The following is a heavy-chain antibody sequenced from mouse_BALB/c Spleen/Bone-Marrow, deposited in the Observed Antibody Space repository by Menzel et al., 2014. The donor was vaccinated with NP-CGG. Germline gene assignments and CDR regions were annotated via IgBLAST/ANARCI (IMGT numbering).Heavy chain of an antibody. CDR2: IDPRSGGT. J-gene: IGHJ4*01. CDR3: ARGGTTTVVPYSMDY. D-gene: IGHD1-1*01. CDR1: GYAFTNYL. Sequence: VQLVESGAELVRPGTSVKVSCKASGYAFTNYLIEWVKQRPGQGLEWIGVIDPRSGGTDYNEKFKGKAPLTADKSSSTAYMQLNSLTSGDSAVYFCARGGTTTVVPYSMDYWGQGTSVTVSS. V-gene: IGHV1-54*03.